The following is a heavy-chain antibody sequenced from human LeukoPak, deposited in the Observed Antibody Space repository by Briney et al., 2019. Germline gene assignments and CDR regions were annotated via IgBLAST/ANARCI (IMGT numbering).Heavy chain of an antibody. Sequence: ASVKVSCKASGDTFTGYYMHWGRQAPGQALEWMGWINPNSGGTNSEQKFQGRVTMTRDTSINTAYMDVSWLRSGDTAVYYCARETTRGDGFGIWGQGTMVTVSS. J-gene: IGHJ3*02. CDR2: INPNSGGT. D-gene: IGHD1-7*01. V-gene: IGHV1-2*02. CDR1: GDTFTGYY. CDR3: ARETTRGDGFGI.